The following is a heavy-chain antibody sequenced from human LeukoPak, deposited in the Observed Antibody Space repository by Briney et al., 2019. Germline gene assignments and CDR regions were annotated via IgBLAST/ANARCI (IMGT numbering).Heavy chain of an antibody. D-gene: IGHD3-22*01. CDR3: ATSYDSSGCD. Sequence: AGGSLGLSCTASGFIFSSFWMAWVRQAPGKGLEWVANIKPDGSLQFYGDSVKGRFTISRDNAKNSLYLQMNNLRAEDTALYYCATSYDSSGCDWGQGTLLTVSS. V-gene: IGHV3-7*01. CDR1: GFIFSSFW. J-gene: IGHJ4*02. CDR2: IKPDGSLQ.